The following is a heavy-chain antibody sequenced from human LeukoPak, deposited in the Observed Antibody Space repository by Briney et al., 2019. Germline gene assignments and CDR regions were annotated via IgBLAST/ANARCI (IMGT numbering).Heavy chain of an antibody. D-gene: IGHD3-3*01. J-gene: IGHJ4*02. V-gene: IGHV3-48*03. CDR2: ISTGGSTI. CDR1: GFAFSTYE. CDR3: ARVAALQGDNDFWHGYLYYFDQ. Sequence: PGGSLRLSCTASGFAFSTYEMNWVRQAPGKGLGWVSYISTGGSTIEYADSVKGRFTISRDNAKNSVYLQMNSLRSEDTAVYYCARVAALQGDNDFWHGYLYYFDQWGQGTLVTVSS.